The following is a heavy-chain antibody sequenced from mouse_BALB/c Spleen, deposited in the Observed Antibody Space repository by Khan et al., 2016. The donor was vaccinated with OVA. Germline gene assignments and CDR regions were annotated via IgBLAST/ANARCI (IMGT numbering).Heavy chain of an antibody. CDR2: ISSGGDYT. CDR1: GFTFSSYS. V-gene: IGHV5-6*02. Sequence: EVMLVESGGDLVKPGGSLKLSCAASGFTFSSYSMSWVRQTPDKRLEWVASISSGGDYTYYPDSVKGRFTFSRDNAKHTLYLQMSDLKSEDTSMYSCADHLPGAFAYWGQGTLVTVSA. J-gene: IGHJ3*01. CDR3: ADHLPGAFAY. D-gene: IGHD4-1*01.